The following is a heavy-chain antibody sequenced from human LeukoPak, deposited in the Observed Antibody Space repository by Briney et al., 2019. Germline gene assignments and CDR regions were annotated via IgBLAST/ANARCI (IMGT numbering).Heavy chain of an antibody. CDR3: ARGYCSSTSCYWGY. CDR2: INPNSGGT. Sequence: ASVKVSCKASGYTFTGYYMHWVRQAPGQGLEWIGWINPNSGGTNYAQKFQGRVTMTRDTSISTAYMELSRLRSDDTAVYYCARGYCSSTSCYWGYWGQGTLVTVSS. J-gene: IGHJ4*02. CDR1: GYTFTGYY. V-gene: IGHV1-2*02. D-gene: IGHD2-2*01.